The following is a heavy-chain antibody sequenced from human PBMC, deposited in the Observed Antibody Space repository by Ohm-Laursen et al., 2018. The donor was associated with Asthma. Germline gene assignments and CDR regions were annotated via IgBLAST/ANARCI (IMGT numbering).Heavy chain of an antibody. J-gene: IGHJ2*01. D-gene: IGHD3-10*01. CDR2: ISGSGGST. V-gene: IGHV3-23*01. CDR1: GFTFSSYA. CDR3: ARVGSIKVLPREWYFDL. Sequence: SLRLSCSASGFTFSSYAMSWVRQAPGKGLEWVSAISGSGGSTYYADSVRGRFTISRDNSKNTLYLQMDSLRSEDTAVYYCARVGSIKVLPREWYFDLWGRGTLVTVSS.